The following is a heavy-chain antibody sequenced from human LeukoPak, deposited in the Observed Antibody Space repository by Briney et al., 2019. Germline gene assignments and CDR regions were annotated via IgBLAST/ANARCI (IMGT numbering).Heavy chain of an antibody. CDR3: AKETEWLVRKYYFDY. J-gene: IGHJ4*02. CDR1: GFTFSSYA. D-gene: IGHD6-19*01. V-gene: IGHV3-23*01. CDR2: ISGSGGST. Sequence: GGSLRLSCAASGFTFSSYAMSWVRQAPGKGLEWVSAISGSGGSTYYADSVKGRSTISRDNSKNTLYLQMNSLRAEDTAVYYCAKETEWLVRKYYFDYWGQGTLVTVSS.